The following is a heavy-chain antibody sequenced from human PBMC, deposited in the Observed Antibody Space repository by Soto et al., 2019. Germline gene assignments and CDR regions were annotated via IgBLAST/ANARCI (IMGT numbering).Heavy chain of an antibody. CDR3: ARDLAGYYDSRPFDI. Sequence: EASVKVSCKASGYTFTGYYMHWVRQAPGQGLEWMGWINPNSGGTNYAQKFQGRVTMTRDTSISTAYMELSRLRSDDTAVYYCARDLAGYYDSRPFDIWGQGTMVTVSS. CDR2: INPNSGGT. CDR1: GYTFTGYY. J-gene: IGHJ3*02. V-gene: IGHV1-2*02. D-gene: IGHD3-22*01.